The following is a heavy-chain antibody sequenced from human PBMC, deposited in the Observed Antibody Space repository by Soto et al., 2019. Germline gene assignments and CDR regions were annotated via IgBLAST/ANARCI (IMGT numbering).Heavy chain of an antibody. Sequence: QITLKESGPTLVKPTQTLTLTCTFSGLSISTSGEAVGWIRQHPGTALEWLALIYWDDDKRYNPTLKTRLTITKDTSKNQVVLTLTNMDPVDTATYYCAHSVSTSPAGWFDPWGQGILVTFYS. CDR3: AHSVSTSPAGWFDP. V-gene: IGHV2-5*02. CDR2: IYWDDDK. CDR1: GLSISTSGEA. J-gene: IGHJ5*02. D-gene: IGHD4-17*01.